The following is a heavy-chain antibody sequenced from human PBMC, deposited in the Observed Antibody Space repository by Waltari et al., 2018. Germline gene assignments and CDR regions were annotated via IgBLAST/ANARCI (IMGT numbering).Heavy chain of an antibody. Sequence: QLQLPQWGAGLLKPSETLSLTCAVSGGSFSGYYWSGIRQPPGKGLEWIGEINHSGSTNYTPSLKSRVTISVDTSKNQFSLKLSSVTAADTAVYYCARGGYSSGWYVSFGMDVWGQGTTVTVSS. V-gene: IGHV4-34*01. D-gene: IGHD6-19*01. CDR1: GGSFSGYY. J-gene: IGHJ6*02. CDR3: ARGGYSSGWYVSFGMDV. CDR2: INHSGST.